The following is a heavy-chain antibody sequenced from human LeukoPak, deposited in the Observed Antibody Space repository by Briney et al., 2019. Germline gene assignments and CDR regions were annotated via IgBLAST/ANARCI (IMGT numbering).Heavy chain of an antibody. D-gene: IGHD4-17*01. CDR3: ATTVTTLYGMDV. V-gene: IGHV4-34*01. CDR1: GGSFSGYY. Sequence: PWETPSLTCAVYGGSFSGYYWSWIRQPPGKGLEWIGEINHSGSTNYNPSLKSRVTISVDTSKNQFSLKLSSVTAADTAVYYCATTVTTLYGMDVWGQGTTVTVSS. CDR2: INHSGST. J-gene: IGHJ6*02.